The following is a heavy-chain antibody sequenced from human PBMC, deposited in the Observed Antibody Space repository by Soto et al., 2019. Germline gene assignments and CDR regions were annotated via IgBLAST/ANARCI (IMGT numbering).Heavy chain of an antibody. J-gene: IGHJ6*02. CDR1: GGTFSSYA. CDR2: IIPIFGTA. CDR3: ARGYYYDSSGYYWLFYYYGMDV. Sequence: VASVKVSCKASGGTFSSYAISWVRQAPGQGLEWMGGIIPIFGTANYAQKFQGRVTITADESTSTAYMELSSLRSEDTAVYYCARGYYYDSSGYYWLFYYYGMDVWGQGTTVTVSS. V-gene: IGHV1-69*13. D-gene: IGHD3-22*01.